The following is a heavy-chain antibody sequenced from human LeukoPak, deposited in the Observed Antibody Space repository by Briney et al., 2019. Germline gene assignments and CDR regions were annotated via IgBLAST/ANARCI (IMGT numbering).Heavy chain of an antibody. CDR3: ARGVAARRYYYYGMDV. Sequence: ASVKVSCKASGYTFTSYYMHWVRQAPGQGLEWIGIINPSGGSTSYAQKFQGRVTMTRDTSTSTVYMELSSLRSEDTAVYYCARGVAARRYYYYGMDVWGQGTTVTVSS. CDR1: GYTFTSYY. D-gene: IGHD6-6*01. CDR2: INPSGGST. J-gene: IGHJ6*02. V-gene: IGHV1-46*01.